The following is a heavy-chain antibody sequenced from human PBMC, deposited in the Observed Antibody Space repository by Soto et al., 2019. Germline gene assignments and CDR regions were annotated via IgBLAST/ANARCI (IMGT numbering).Heavy chain of an antibody. Sequence: QVQLQESGPGLVKPSGTLSLTCGVSGDSVSSPYYWFWVRQPPGKGLEWSEEVFHTGTTSCTPSLSSRVTISMDKANNQFSLDLSSGPAADTAVYYFARSAGWYAVHSWGPGTRVIVSS. CDR2: VFHTGTT. V-gene: IGHV4-4*02. D-gene: IGHD6-19*01. CDR1: GDSVSSPYY. J-gene: IGHJ4*02. CDR3: ARSAGWYAVHS.